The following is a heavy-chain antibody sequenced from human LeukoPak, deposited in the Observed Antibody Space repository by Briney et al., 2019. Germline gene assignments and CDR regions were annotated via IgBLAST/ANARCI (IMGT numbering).Heavy chain of an antibody. V-gene: IGHV3-66*01. CDR1: GFTVSSKY. Sequence: PGGSLRLSCAASGFTVSSKYMSWVRQAPGKGLGWDSVIYSGGSTYYADSVKGRFTISRDNSKNTLYLQMNSLRAEDTAVYYCARGYDYDILTGYYQPLDYWGQGTLVTVSS. CDR2: IYSGGST. CDR3: ARGYDYDILTGYYQPLDY. J-gene: IGHJ4*02. D-gene: IGHD3-9*01.